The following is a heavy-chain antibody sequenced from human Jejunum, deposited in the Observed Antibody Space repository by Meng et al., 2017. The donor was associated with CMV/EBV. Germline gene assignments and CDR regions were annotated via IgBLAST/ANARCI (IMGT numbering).Heavy chain of an antibody. Sequence: AVNVYCKAVGYSVSDYYMKGGREAAGQGRGWRGWIKPKTGGTDYVQKFQGRVTLTRDTSITTVYMELSNLKSDDSAVYYCSSAPGDYWGQGTLDTVSS. D-gene: IGHD1-14*01. J-gene: IGHJ4*02. CDR3: SSAPGDY. CDR1: GYSVSDYY. CDR2: IKPKTGGT. V-gene: IGHV1-2*02.